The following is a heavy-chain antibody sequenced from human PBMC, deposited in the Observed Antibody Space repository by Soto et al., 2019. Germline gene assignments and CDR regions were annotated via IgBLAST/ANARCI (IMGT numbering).Heavy chain of an antibody. CDR3: ATWEERYFQD. Sequence: QVQLVESGGGVVQPGRSLRLSCAASGFTFNSFTMHWVRQAPGKGLEWVAVISYDGSHKYNADSVKGRFTISRDDSKNTLYLQMNSLRVEDTAIYYCATWEERYFQDWGQGTLVTVSS. CDR2: ISYDGSHK. D-gene: IGHD1-26*01. V-gene: IGHV3-30-3*01. CDR1: GFTFNSFT. J-gene: IGHJ1*01.